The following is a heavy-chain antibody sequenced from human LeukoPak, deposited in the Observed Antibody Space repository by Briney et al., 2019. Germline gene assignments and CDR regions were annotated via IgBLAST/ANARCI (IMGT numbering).Heavy chain of an antibody. J-gene: IGHJ4*02. CDR3: ARRNSGSYWDFDY. Sequence: GGSLRLSCAASGFTVSNNYMSWVRQAPGKGLEWVSVIYSGVTAHYADSVKGRFTISRDNAKNSLYLQMNSLRAEDTAVYYCARRNSGSYWDFDYWGQGTLVTVSS. CDR1: GFTVSNNY. V-gene: IGHV3-66*01. CDR2: IYSGVTA. D-gene: IGHD1-26*01.